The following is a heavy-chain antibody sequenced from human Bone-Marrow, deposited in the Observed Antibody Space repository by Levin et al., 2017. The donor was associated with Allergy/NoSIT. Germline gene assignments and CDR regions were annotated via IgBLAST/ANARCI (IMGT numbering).Heavy chain of an antibody. J-gene: IGHJ4*02. D-gene: IGHD3-9*01. CDR3: ARWYYGLLTGHYFDQ. V-gene: IGHV3-48*02. Sequence: GESLKISCAASGFAFSTYSMNWVRQAPGKGLEWLAYISAGSSTIYYADSVKGRFTISRDDAENSLSLQMNSLRDEDTAVYYCARWYYGLLTGHYFDQWGQGTLVAVSS. CDR1: GFAFSTYS. CDR2: ISAGSSTI.